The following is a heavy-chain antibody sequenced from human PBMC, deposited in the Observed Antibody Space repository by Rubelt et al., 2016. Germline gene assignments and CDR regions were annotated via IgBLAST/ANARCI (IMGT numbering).Heavy chain of an antibody. D-gene: IGHD6-19*01. CDR1: GYTFTSYG. CDR2: ISAYNGNT. V-gene: IGHV1-18*01. J-gene: IGHJ3*02. Sequence: QVQLVQSGAEVKKPGASVKVSCKASGYTFTSYGISWVRQAPGQGLEWMGWISAYNGNTNYAPKLPGRVTMTTDTSTSTAYMELRSLRSDDTAVYYCARDRTWLVPGLDAFDIWGQGTMVTVSS. CDR3: ARDRTWLVPGLDAFDI.